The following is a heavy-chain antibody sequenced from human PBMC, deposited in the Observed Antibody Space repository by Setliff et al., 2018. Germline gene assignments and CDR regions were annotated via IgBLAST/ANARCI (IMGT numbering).Heavy chain of an antibody. CDR2: IIPIFGTT. CDR3: ARARGSGARAFDI. J-gene: IGHJ3*02. D-gene: IGHD1-26*01. CDR1: GGTFSNYD. V-gene: IGHV1-69*06. Sequence: ASVKVSCKASGGTFSNYDISWVRQAPGQGLEWMGGIIPIFGTTNYALRFQDRVTITRDTSATTAYIGLSSLRSEDTAVYYCARARGSGARAFDIWGQGTMVTVSS.